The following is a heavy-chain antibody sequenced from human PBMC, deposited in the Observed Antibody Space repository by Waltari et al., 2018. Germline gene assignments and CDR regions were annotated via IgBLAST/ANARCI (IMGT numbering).Heavy chain of an antibody. V-gene: IGHV4-34*01. CDR2: INHSGST. CDR1: GGSFSGYY. CDR3: ARGRVCGGDCYEYDY. J-gene: IGHJ4*02. D-gene: IGHD2-21*01. Sequence: QVQLQQWGAGLLQPSETLSLTCAVYGGSFSGYYWSWIRQPPGKGLEWIGEINHSGSTNYNPSLKSRVTISVDTSKNQFSLKLSSVTAADTAVYYCARGRVCGGDCYEYDYWGQGTLVTVSS.